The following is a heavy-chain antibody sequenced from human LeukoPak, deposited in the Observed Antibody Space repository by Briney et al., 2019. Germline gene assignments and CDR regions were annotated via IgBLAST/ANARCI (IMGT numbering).Heavy chain of an antibody. J-gene: IGHJ4*02. Sequence: SETLSLTCAVYGVSFYGYHWNWIRQSPDKGLEWFGEINDRGHTNYNPSLKSRVTISADTSRKQFSLKLTSVTAADTAVYYCARDPTTEVDVPYYFDFWGQGTLVAVSS. V-gene: IGHV4-34*01. D-gene: IGHD1-14*01. CDR1: GVSFYGYH. CDR3: ARDPTTEVDVPYYFDF. CDR2: INDRGHT.